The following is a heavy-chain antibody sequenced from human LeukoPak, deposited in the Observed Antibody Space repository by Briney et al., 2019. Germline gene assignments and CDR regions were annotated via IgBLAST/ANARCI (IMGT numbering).Heavy chain of an antibody. D-gene: IGHD2-2*02. V-gene: IGHV3-30*04. J-gene: IGHJ4*02. Sequence: GGSLRLSCAASGFTFSNYAFHWVRPAPGRGLEWVEVMSYDGINKYYRDSVKGRFTISRDISKSTLYLQMNSLRAEDTAVYYCARGYCATTSCYIDYWGQGSLVTVSS. CDR2: MSYDGINK. CDR3: ARGYCATTSCYIDY. CDR1: GFTFSNYA.